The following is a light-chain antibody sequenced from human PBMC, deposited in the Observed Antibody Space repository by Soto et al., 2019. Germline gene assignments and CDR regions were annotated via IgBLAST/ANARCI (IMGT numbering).Light chain of an antibody. CDR1: SSDLGDYNY. Sequence: QSALTQPASVSGSPGQSITISCTGTSSDLGDYNYVAWYQQRPGKVPKLLIYEVTHRPSGVSNRFSGSKSGNTASLTISGLQAEDEADYYCSSYTISSTYVFGAGTKLTVL. CDR3: SSYTISSTYV. CDR2: EVT. J-gene: IGLJ1*01. V-gene: IGLV2-14*01.